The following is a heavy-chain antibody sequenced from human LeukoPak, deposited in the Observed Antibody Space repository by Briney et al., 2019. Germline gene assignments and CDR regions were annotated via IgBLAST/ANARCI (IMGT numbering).Heavy chain of an antibody. CDR3: AKDHRGYSYGPYYYYMDV. Sequence: PGGSLRLSCAASGFTFSSYGMHWVRQAPGKGLEWEAFIRYDGSNKYYADSVKGRFTISRDNSKNTLYLQMNSLRAEDTAVYYCAKDHRGYSYGPYYYYMDVWGKGTTVTVSS. J-gene: IGHJ6*03. CDR2: IRYDGSNK. CDR1: GFTFSSYG. V-gene: IGHV3-30*02. D-gene: IGHD5-18*01.